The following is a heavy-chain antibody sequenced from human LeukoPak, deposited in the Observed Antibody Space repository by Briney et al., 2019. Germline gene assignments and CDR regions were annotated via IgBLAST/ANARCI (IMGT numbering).Heavy chain of an antibody. V-gene: IGHV3-30*03. CDR2: ISYDGSNK. D-gene: IGHD3-9*01. CDR3: ARGTSTAYFQLYFAS. CDR1: GFTFSSYG. Sequence: GGSLRLSCAASGFTFSSYGMHWVRQAPGKGLEWVAVISYDGSNKYYADSVKGRFTISRDNSKNTLYLQMNSLRAEDTAVYYCARGTSTAYFQLYFASWGQGTLVTVSS. J-gene: IGHJ4*02.